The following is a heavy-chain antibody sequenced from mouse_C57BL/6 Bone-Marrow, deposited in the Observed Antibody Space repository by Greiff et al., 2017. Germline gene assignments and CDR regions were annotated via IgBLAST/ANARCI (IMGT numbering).Heavy chain of an antibody. CDR3: ARGDYSNPDY. Sequence: QVQLQQSGAELVRPGASVKLSCKASGYTFTDYYINWVKQRPGQGLEWIARIYPGSGNTYYNEKFKGKATLTAEKSSSTAYMQLSSLTSEDSAVYYCARGDYSNPDYWGQGTTLTVSS. D-gene: IGHD2-5*01. J-gene: IGHJ2*01. CDR1: GYTFTDYY. V-gene: IGHV1-76*01. CDR2: IYPGSGNT.